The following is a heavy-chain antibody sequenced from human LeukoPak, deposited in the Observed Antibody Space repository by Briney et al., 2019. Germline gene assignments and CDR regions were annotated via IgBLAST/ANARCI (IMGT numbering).Heavy chain of an antibody. Sequence: PGGSLRLSCSASGFVFSSYAMSWDRQAPGKGLQWLSSVSGSGGTTFFADSVKGRFTISRDNSKNTMYLQMSSLRVDDTAVYFCAKDRGYEFSYGMDDWGQGTTVSVSS. J-gene: IGHJ6*02. CDR1: GFVFSSYA. CDR2: VSGSGGTT. CDR3: AKDRGYEFSYGMDD. D-gene: IGHD5-12*01. V-gene: IGHV3-23*01.